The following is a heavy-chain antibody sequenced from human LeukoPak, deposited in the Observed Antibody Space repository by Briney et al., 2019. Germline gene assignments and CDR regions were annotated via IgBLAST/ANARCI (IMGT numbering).Heavy chain of an antibody. CDR2: ISSSGSTI. V-gene: IGHV3-48*03. D-gene: IGHD3-10*01. CDR3: ARIVLRGVWYNWFDP. J-gene: IGHJ5*02. Sequence: GGSLRLSCAASGFTFSNYAMSWVRQAPGKGLEWVSYISSSGSTIYYADSVKGRFTISRDNAKNSLYLQMNSLRAEDTAVYYCARIVLRGVWYNWFDPWGQGTLVTVSS. CDR1: GFTFSNYA.